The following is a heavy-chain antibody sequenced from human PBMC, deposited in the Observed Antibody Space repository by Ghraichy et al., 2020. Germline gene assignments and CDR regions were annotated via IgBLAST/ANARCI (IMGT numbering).Heavy chain of an antibody. CDR3: VRNSGSYHYYYFMDV. D-gene: IGHD1-26*01. Sequence: GPLSLTCDVSGYSITHGYFWGWVRQPPGKGLEWIGMMYHSGSTHYNPSLMSRVAISVDASRNQFSLRLSSVTAADTAVYYCVRNSGSYHYYYFMDVWGEGTTVTVSS. V-gene: IGHV4-38-2*01. CDR2: MYHSGST. J-gene: IGHJ6*03. CDR1: GYSITHGYF.